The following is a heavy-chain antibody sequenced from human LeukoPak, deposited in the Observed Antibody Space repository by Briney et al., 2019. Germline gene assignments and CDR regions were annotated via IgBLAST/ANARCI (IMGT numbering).Heavy chain of an antibody. D-gene: IGHD1-7*01. Sequence: GASVKVSCKASGYTFTNYGLSWVRQAPGQGLEWMGWIAAYNGATNYAQNLKGRVTMTTDASTSTAYMELRSLRSDDTAVYYCARDPITGSTFYHYGMDVWGQGTTVTVSS. CDR2: IAAYNGAT. CDR3: ARDPITGSTFYHYGMDV. J-gene: IGHJ6*02. CDR1: GYTFTNYG. V-gene: IGHV1-18*01.